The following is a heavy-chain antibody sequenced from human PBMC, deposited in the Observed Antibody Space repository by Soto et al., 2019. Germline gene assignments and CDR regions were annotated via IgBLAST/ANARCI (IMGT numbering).Heavy chain of an antibody. CDR1: GGTPSTSA. Sequence: QVHLLLQSGAEVKKPGSSVKVSCKASGGTPSTSAISWVRQAPGQGRAWMGGIIPVFGLVKYAQNFQGRVTITAYESTKTAYMELSSLRPEDTAVYYCAGGRIVVVGSRAYYGMDVWGQGTTVTVSS. J-gene: IGHJ6*02. D-gene: IGHD3-22*01. V-gene: IGHV1-69*01. CDR2: IIPVFGLV. CDR3: AGGRIVVVGSRAYYGMDV.